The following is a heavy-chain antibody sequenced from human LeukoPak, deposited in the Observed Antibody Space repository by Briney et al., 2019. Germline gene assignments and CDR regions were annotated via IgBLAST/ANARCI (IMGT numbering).Heavy chain of an antibody. D-gene: IGHD3-10*01. V-gene: IGHV1-24*01. CDR3: ATAPPYYYGSGSYSP. CDR2: FDPEDGET. J-gene: IGHJ5*02. CDR1: GYTLTELS. Sequence: ASVKVSCKVSGYTLTELSMHWVRQAPGKGLEWMGGFDPEDGETIYAQKFQGRVTMTEDTSTDTAYMELSSLRSEDTAVYYCATAPPYYYGSGSYSPWGREPWSPSPQ.